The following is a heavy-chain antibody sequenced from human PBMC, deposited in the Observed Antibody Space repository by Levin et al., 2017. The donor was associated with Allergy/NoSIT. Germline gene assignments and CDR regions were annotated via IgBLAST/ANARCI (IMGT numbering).Heavy chain of an antibody. CDR3: ARAGDGSSTSCELSFDS. CDR1: GFTFSSYA. V-gene: IGHV3-30-3*01. Sequence: SCAASGFTFSSYAMHWVRQAPGKGLEWVAVISYDGSNNYYADSVKGRFTISSDSSKNTLYLQMNSLSAEDTAVYYCARAGDGSSTSCELSFDSWGQGTMVTVSS. D-gene: IGHD2-2*01. J-gene: IGHJ3*02. CDR2: ISYDGSNN.